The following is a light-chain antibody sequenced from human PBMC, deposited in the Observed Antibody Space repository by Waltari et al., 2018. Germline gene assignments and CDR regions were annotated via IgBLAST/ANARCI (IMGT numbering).Light chain of an antibody. J-gene: IGKJ1*01. CDR2: GVS. Sequence: DTLLTQSPGTLSSSPGERATLSCRASRTVYSDYLAWYQQKSGQAPSLLIYGVSNRATGVADRFSGSGSGTDFYLTITRLEPEDAAVYFCQHYGGFPWSFGQGTKVEIK. CDR1: RTVYSDY. V-gene: IGKV3-20*01. CDR3: QHYGGFPWS.